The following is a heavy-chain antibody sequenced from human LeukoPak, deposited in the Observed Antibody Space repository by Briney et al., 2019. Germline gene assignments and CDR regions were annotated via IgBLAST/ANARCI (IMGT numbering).Heavy chain of an antibody. J-gene: IGHJ4*02. Sequence: GGSLRLSCAASGFTFSSYAMHWVRQAPGKGLEWVAVISYDGSNEYYADSVKGRFTISRDNSKNTLYLQMNSLRAEDTAVYYCAREGCGGDCYNLYYFDYWGQGTLVTVSS. D-gene: IGHD2-21*02. CDR1: GFTFSSYA. CDR2: ISYDGSNE. V-gene: IGHV3-30-3*01. CDR3: AREGCGGDCYNLYYFDY.